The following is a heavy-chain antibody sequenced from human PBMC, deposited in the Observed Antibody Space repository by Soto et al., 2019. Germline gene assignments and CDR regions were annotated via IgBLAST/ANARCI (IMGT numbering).Heavy chain of an antibody. CDR3: ARGKYSSPRGGLDV. Sequence: VKVSCKASGYTFTSYYMHWVRQAPGQGLEWMGIINPSGGSSSYAQKFQGRVTMTRDTSTSTVYMELSSLKASDSALYYCARGKYSSPRGGLDVWGQGTPVTVSS. CDR2: INPSGGSS. V-gene: IGHV1-46*01. CDR1: GYTFTSYY. D-gene: IGHD4-4*01. J-gene: IGHJ6*02.